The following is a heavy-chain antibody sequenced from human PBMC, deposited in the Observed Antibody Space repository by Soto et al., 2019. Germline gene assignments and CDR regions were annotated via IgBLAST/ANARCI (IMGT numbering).Heavy chain of an antibody. Sequence: QVQLVQSGAEVKKPGASVKVSCKASGYTFTSYGICWVRQAPGQGLEWMGWISGYNGNTNYAQNLQGRATMTTDTPTSTVYMELRSRRSDATAVYYCARRCSSTRCLDLWGRGTLVIVSS. CDR1: GYTFTSYG. CDR3: ARRCSSTRCLDL. J-gene: IGHJ2*01. V-gene: IGHV1-18*01. D-gene: IGHD2-2*01. CDR2: ISGYNGNT.